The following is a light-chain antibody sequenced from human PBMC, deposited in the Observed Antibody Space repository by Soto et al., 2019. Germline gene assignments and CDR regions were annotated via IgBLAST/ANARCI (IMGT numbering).Light chain of an antibody. CDR1: RRVSTN. Sequence: DIILTQSPAIVSVSPGERATLSCRASRRVSTNLAWYQHKHGQAPRLLIYGASTRVTDIPARFSGSGSGTDFSLTINCLKSEDFGVYYCQQYAKSLPPVTFGGGTKVEI. V-gene: IGKV3-15*01. CDR3: QQYAKSLPPVT. CDR2: GAS. J-gene: IGKJ4*01.